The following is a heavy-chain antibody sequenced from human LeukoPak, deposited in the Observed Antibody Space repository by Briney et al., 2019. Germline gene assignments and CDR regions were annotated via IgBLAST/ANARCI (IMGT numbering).Heavy chain of an antibody. Sequence: PGGSLRLSCAASGFAFSSYWMHWVRHTPGKGLVWVSRIKSDGSSTSYADSVKGRFTISRDNAKNTLYLQTNSLRAEDTAVYYCARDGYSFGHDFDYWGQGTLVTVSS. V-gene: IGHV3-74*01. J-gene: IGHJ4*02. CDR3: ARDGYSFGHDFDY. D-gene: IGHD5-18*01. CDR1: GFAFSSYW. CDR2: IKSDGSST.